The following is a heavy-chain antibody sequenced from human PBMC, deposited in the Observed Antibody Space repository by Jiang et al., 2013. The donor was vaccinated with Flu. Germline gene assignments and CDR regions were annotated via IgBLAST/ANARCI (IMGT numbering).Heavy chain of an antibody. CDR1: GGTFSKIA. CDR3: ARGVDYETINYYFFY. V-gene: IGHV1-69*01. J-gene: IGHJ4*02. Sequence: VQLVESGAEVKKPGSSVKISCRASGGTFSKIAINWVRQAPGQRLEWMGGIIPVFGTPNYAKNFQGRVTITADESTSTAYMELSSLRSDDTAVYYCARGVDYETINYYFFYWGQGTLVTVSP. CDR2: IIPVFGTP. D-gene: IGHD3-22*01.